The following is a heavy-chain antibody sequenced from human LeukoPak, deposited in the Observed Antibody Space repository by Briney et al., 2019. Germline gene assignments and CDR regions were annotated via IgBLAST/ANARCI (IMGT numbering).Heavy chain of an antibody. D-gene: IGHD6-13*01. CDR2: ISWNSGSI. CDR1: GFTFSSYG. J-gene: IGHJ3*02. CDR3: AKSMAAAGSEDAFDI. Sequence: PGGSLRLSCAASGFTFSSYGMHWVRQAPGKGLEWVSGISWNSGSIGYADSMKGRFTISRDNAKNSLYLQMNSLRAEDTALYYCAKSMAAAGSEDAFDIWGQGTMVTVSS. V-gene: IGHV3-9*01.